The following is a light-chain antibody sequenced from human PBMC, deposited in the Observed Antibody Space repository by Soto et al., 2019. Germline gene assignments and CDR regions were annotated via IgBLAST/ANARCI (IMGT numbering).Light chain of an antibody. V-gene: IGKV1-39*01. Sequence: DIPMTQSPSSLSASVGDRVTITCRASQSINSYLNWYQQKPGKAPNLLIYVASSLQSGVPSRFSGSGSGTDFTLTISSLQPEDFATYYCQQSYSTLYTFGQGTKLEIK. CDR2: VAS. CDR3: QQSYSTLYT. J-gene: IGKJ2*01. CDR1: QSINSY.